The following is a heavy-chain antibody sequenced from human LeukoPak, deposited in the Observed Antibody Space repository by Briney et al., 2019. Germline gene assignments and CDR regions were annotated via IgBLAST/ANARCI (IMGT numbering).Heavy chain of an antibody. CDR2: ISSSGSTT. Sequence: PGRSLRLSCAASGFTFSNYGMHSVRQAPGKGLEWVSYISSSGSTTHYSDSVKGRFTISRDNAKNSLYLQMNSLRADDTAVYYCANLVGATPYWGQGTLVTVSS. CDR1: GFTFSNYG. D-gene: IGHD1-26*01. V-gene: IGHV3-48*03. CDR3: ANLVGATPY. J-gene: IGHJ4*02.